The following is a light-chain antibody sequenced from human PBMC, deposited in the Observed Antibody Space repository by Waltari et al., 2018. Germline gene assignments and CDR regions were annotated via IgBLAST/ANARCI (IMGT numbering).Light chain of an antibody. CDR2: EVS. CDR3: SSYTSSSTRV. Sequence: QSALTQPASVSGSPGQSITISCTGTSSDVGGYNYVSWYQQHPGKAPKLMIYEVSNRPSGVSNRFSCSKSGNTASRTISGLQAEDEADYYCSSYTSSSTRVFGGGTKLTVL. V-gene: IGLV2-14*01. J-gene: IGLJ3*02. CDR1: SSDVGGYNY.